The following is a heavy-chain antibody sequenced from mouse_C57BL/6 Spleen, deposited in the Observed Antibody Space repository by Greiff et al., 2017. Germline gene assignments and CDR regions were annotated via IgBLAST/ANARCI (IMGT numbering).Heavy chain of an antibody. CDR1: GFTFTDYY. D-gene: IGHD1-1*01. Sequence: EVQVVESGGGLVQPGGSLSLSCAASGFTFTDYYMSWVRQPPGKALEWLGFIRNKANGYTTEYSASVKGRFTISRDNSQSILYLQMNALRAEDSATSYCARYKEFGTTVSYYAMDYWGQGTSVTVSS. J-gene: IGHJ4*01. CDR2: IRNKANGYTT. CDR3: ARYKEFGTTVSYYAMDY. V-gene: IGHV7-3*01.